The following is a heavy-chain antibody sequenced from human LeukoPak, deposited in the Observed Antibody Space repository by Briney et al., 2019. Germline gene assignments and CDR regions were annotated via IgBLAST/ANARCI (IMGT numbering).Heavy chain of an antibody. Sequence: PGRSLRLSCAASGFTFDNYAMHWVRQAPGKGLEWLSIISWNSGYIDYADSVKGRFTISRDNAKKSLDLQMNSLRAEDTAVYYCAKVRGTYSSGYFFDYWGQGTLVTVSS. J-gene: IGHJ4*02. V-gene: IGHV3-9*01. D-gene: IGHD6-19*01. CDR2: ISWNSGYI. CDR3: AKVRGTYSSGYFFDY. CDR1: GFTFDNYA.